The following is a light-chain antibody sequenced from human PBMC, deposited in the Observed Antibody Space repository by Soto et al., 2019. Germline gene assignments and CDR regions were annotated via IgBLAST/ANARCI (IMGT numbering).Light chain of an antibody. CDR1: QRDSSQY. CDR2: GVS. J-gene: IGKJ5*01. V-gene: IGKV3D-7*01. CDR3: QQHHNCPIT. Sequence: TQSPPTLSVSPGERATLTCRASQRDSSQYLSWYQQKPGKPPSLLIYGVSIRAEGIPDRFSGSGSGSDFTLTISSLEPADLGAYYCQQHHNCPITFGQGTRLEIK.